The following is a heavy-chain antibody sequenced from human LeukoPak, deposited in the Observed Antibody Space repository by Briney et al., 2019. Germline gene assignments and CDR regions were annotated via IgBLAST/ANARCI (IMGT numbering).Heavy chain of an antibody. Sequence: GGSLRLSCAASGFTFGNYWMHWVRQAPGKGLVWVSRIKGDGSHTIYADSVKGRFTISRDNAKNTLYLQMRSLRAEDTAVYYCVRDWDHFDFDSWGQGTLVTVSS. V-gene: IGHV3-74*01. CDR2: IKGDGSHT. J-gene: IGHJ5*01. CDR1: GFTFGNYW. CDR3: VRDWDHFDFDS. D-gene: IGHD3-9*01.